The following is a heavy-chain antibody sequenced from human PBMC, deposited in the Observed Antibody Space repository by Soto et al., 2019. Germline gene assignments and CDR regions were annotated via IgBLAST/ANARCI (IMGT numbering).Heavy chain of an antibody. V-gene: IGHV3-30*18. CDR1: GFSFSSDG. D-gene: IGHD2-2*01. CDR3: AKERMEQYQLLLFFDY. Sequence: QVQLVESGGGVVQPGRSLRLSCAASGFSFSSDGMHWLRQAAGKGLEWVAVISYDGSNKYYADSVRGRFTLSRDNSKNTRYLQMNSLRPEDTAVFYCAKERMEQYQLLLFFDYWGQGTLVTVSS. J-gene: IGHJ4*02. CDR2: ISYDGSNK.